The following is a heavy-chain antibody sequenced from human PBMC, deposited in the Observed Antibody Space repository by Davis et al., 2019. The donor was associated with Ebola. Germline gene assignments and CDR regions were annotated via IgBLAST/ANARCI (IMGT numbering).Heavy chain of an antibody. J-gene: IGHJ4*02. V-gene: IGHV3-48*01. CDR3: ARATHLDY. Sequence: GGSLRLSCAASGFTFSRNGMHWVRQAPGKGLEWVSYISSSSSTIYYADSVKGRFTISRDNAKNSLYLQMNSLRADDTAVYYCARATHLDYWGQGTLVTVSS. CDR1: GFTFSRNG. CDR2: ISSSSSTI.